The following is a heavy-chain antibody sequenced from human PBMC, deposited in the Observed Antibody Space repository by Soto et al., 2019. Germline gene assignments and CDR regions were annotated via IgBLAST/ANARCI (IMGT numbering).Heavy chain of an antibody. V-gene: IGHV3-11*01. CDR2: ISSSGSTI. D-gene: IGHD3-22*01. CDR3: AKAGMIVVVIAPDWFDP. Sequence: GGSLRLSCATSGFTFSDYYMSWLRPAPGKGLEWGSYISSSGSTIDYADSAKGRFTISRDNAKNSLYLQMNSPRAEDTAVYYCAKAGMIVVVIAPDWFDPWGQGTLVTVSS. CDR1: GFTFSDYY. J-gene: IGHJ5*02.